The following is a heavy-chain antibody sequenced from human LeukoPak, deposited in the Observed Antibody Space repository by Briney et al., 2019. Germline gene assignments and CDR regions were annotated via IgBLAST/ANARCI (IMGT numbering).Heavy chain of an antibody. D-gene: IGHD2-21*02. CDR1: GGSLSGYY. V-gene: IGHV4-34*01. CDR3: ARGHPLLDY. CDR2: INHSGGT. J-gene: IGHJ4*02. Sequence: SETLSLTCAVYGGSLSGYYWTWIRQPPGTGLEWIGEINHSGGTNYNPSLKSRVTILADKSKNQFSLKLTSVTAADTAVYYCARGHPLLDYWGQGTLVTVSS.